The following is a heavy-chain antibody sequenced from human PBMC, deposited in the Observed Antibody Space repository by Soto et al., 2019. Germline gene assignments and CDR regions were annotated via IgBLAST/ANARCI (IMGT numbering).Heavy chain of an antibody. Sequence: SQTLSLTCAISGDGVSSNSAAWNGVRQSPSRGLEWLGRTYYRSKWYNDYAVSVKSRITINPDTSKNQFSLQLNSVTPEDTAVYYCARDRGERFLERHGRMAVRAQRTTVPVSS. D-gene: IGHD3-3*01. CDR1: GDGVSSNSAA. CDR2: TYYRSKWYN. J-gene: IGHJ6*02. CDR3: ARDRGERFLERHGRMAV. V-gene: IGHV6-1*01.